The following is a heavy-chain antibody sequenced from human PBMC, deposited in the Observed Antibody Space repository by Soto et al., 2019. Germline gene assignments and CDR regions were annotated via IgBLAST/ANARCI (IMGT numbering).Heavy chain of an antibody. CDR3: ARPSGLFGQYSALSEF. V-gene: IGHV1-69*19. J-gene: IGHJ4*02. CDR1: GDSFSSYT. CDR2: IIPIFHST. Sequence: QVQLVQSGAEARKPGSSVKISCTVSGDSFSSYTLTWVRQAPGQGLEWMGGIIPIFHSTIYSQRFKGRVTFTVDDSTNTAYLQLTNLRFDDTAIYYCARPSGLFGQYSALSEFWGQGTLVSVSS. D-gene: IGHD5-12*01.